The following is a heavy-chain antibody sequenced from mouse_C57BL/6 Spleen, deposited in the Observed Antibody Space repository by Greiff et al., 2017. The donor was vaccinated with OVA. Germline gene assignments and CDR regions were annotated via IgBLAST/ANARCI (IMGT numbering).Heavy chain of an antibody. CDR3: ARSRAYYDYDEWYYAMDY. CDR1: GYAFTNYL. D-gene: IGHD2-4*01. V-gene: IGHV1-54*01. CDR2: INPGSGGT. J-gene: IGHJ4*01. Sequence: QVHVKQSGAELVRPGTSVKVSCKASGYAFTNYLIEWVKQRPGQGLEWIGVINPGSGGTNYNEKFKGKATLTADKSSSPAYMQRSSLTSEDSAVYFCARSRAYYDYDEWYYAMDYWGQGTSVTVSS.